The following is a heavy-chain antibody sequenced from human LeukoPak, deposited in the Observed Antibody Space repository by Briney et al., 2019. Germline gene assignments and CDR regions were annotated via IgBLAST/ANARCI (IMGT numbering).Heavy chain of an antibody. J-gene: IGHJ3*02. CDR1: GFTFSSYE. Sequence: PGGSLRLSCAASGFTFSSYEMNWVRQAPGKGLEWVSYISSSGSTVYYADSVKGRFTISRDNAKNSLYLQMNSLRAEDTAVYYCARDWNSGSYYNAFDIWGQGTMVTVSS. V-gene: IGHV3-48*03. CDR2: ISSSGSTV. CDR3: ARDWNSGSYYNAFDI. D-gene: IGHD1-26*01.